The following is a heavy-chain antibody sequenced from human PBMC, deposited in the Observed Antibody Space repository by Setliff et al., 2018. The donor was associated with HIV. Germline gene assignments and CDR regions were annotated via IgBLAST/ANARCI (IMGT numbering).Heavy chain of an antibody. J-gene: IGHJ4*02. CDR2: IIPVFDTP. V-gene: IGHV1-69*13. D-gene: IGHD2-15*01. CDR1: GGAFSSYA. CDR3: AGVNGGNTPYYFDS. Sequence: SVKVSCKASGGAFSSYAINWVRQAPGQGLEWMGGIIPVFDTPNYAQKFQGRATITADESTSTSSMELSSLGSEDTAVYYCAGVNGGNTPYYFDSWGQGTLVAVSS.